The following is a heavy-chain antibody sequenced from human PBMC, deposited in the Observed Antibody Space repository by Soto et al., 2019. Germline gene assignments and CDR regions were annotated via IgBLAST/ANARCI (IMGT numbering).Heavy chain of an antibody. V-gene: IGHV3-43*01. CDR2: ISWDGGST. CDR1: GFTFDDYT. Sequence: PGGSLRLSCAASGFTFDDYTMHWVRQAPGKCLEWVSLISWDGGSTYYADSVKGRFTIPRDNSKNSLYLQMNSLRTEDTALYYCAKDGLIRSYYYDSSGYFFDYWGQGTLVTVS. D-gene: IGHD3-22*01. J-gene: IGHJ4*02. CDR3: AKDGLIRSYYYDSSGYFFDY.